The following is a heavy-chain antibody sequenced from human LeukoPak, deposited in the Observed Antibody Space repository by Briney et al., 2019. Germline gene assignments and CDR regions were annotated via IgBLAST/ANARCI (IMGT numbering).Heavy chain of an antibody. Sequence: PSETLSLTCTVSGGSISSGGYYWSWIRQHPGKGLEWIGYIYYSGSTYYNPSLKSRVTISVDTSKNQFSLKLSSVTAADTAVYYCARGSPSFTFGGVIVIGVPAFDIWGQGTMVTVSS. J-gene: IGHJ3*02. V-gene: IGHV4-31*03. D-gene: IGHD3-16*02. CDR3: ARGSPSFTFGGVIVIGVPAFDI. CDR1: GGSISSGGYY. CDR2: IYYSGST.